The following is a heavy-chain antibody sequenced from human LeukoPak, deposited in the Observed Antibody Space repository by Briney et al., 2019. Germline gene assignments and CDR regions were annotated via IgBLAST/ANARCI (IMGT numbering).Heavy chain of an antibody. J-gene: IGHJ3*01. V-gene: IGHV3-48*03. CDR1: GFTCNDFE. D-gene: IGHD3-22*01. Sequence: PGGSLRLSYAVSGFTCNDFEMNWVRQAPGKGLEWISYINIGETSILYADSVKGRFTISRDVAKNSLYLQMNSLRAEDTAVYYCARGGSSGFYYNAFDLWGQGTVVTVSS. CDR2: INIGETSI. CDR3: ARGGSSGFYYNAFDL.